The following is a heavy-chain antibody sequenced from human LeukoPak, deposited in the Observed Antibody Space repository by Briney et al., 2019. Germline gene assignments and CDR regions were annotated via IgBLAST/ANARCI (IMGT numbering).Heavy chain of an antibody. J-gene: IGHJ4*02. Sequence: ASVKVSCKASGYTFTGYYMHWVRQAPGQGLEWMGWIHPNSGGTMYAQRFQGRVTVTRDTSISTVYMELSRLRSDDTAVYYCARWGKYYYDSSGYYYWGQGTLVSVSS. CDR3: ARWGKYYYDSSGYYY. CDR2: IHPNSGGT. D-gene: IGHD3-22*01. CDR1: GYTFTGYY. V-gene: IGHV1-2*02.